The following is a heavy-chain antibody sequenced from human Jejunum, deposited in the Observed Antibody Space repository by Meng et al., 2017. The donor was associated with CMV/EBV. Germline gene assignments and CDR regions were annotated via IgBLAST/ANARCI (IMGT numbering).Heavy chain of an antibody. D-gene: IGHD1-1*01. V-gene: IGHV3-53*01. CDR1: TVRSDC. CDR2: ISIGSSK. J-gene: IGHJ3*02. CDR3: ARFSILERTNAFDI. Sequence: TVRSDCMGGVSRAPRKGLEWVSSISIGSSKNYEESVKGRLTISRDNPKNTLILQMNNLRAEDTALYYCARFSILERTNAFDIWGHGTMVTVSS.